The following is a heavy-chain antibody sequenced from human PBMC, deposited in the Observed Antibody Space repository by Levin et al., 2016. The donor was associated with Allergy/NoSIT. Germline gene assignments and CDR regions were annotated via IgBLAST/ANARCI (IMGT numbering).Heavy chain of an antibody. CDR3: ARLRDYGDPDYYYYGMDV. J-gene: IGHJ6*02. D-gene: IGHD4-17*01. V-gene: IGHV4-59*01. CDR2: IYYSGST. Sequence: RQAPGKGLEWIGYIYYSGSTNYNPSLKSRVTISVDTSKNQFSLKLSSVTAADTAVYYCARLRDYGDPDYYYYGMDVWGQGTTVTVSS.